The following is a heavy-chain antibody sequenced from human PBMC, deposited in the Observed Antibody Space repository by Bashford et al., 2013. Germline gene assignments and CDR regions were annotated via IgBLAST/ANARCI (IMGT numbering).Heavy chain of an antibody. CDR3: ARDHGTGTGYYYYGMDV. J-gene: IGHJ6*02. V-gene: IGHV4-4*02. D-gene: IGHD1-1*01. CDR1: GGSISSSNW. CDR2: IYNSGT. Sequence: SSETLSLTCAVSGGSISSSNWWSWVRQPPGKGLEWIGYIYNSGTNYNPSLKTRVAMSLDTSKNQISLKLSSVTAADTAVYYCARDHGTGTGYYYYGMDVWGQGTTVTVSS.